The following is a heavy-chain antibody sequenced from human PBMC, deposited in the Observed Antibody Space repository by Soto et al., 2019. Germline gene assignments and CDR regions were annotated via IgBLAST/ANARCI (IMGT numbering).Heavy chain of an antibody. V-gene: IGHV1-3*01. CDR3: ARPIFGTRFDP. D-gene: IGHD3-3*01. CDR2: INAGNGNT. Sequence: ASVKVSCKASGYTFTSYAMHWVRQAPGQRLEWMGWINAGNGNTKYSQKFQGRVTITRDTSASTAYMDLSSLRSEDTAVYYCARPIFGTRFDPWGQGTLVTVSS. CDR1: GYTFTSYA. J-gene: IGHJ5*02.